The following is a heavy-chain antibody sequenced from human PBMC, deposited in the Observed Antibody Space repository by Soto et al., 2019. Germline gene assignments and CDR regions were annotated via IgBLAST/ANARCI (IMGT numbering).Heavy chain of an antibody. CDR1: GYNFDKYG. V-gene: IGHV1-18*01. CDR3: VRVLSGTYFDDSDF. CDR2: ISAFNGNT. Sequence: QIQLVQSGPEVKKPGASVNVSCKASGYNFDKYGIMWVRHARGQGLEWMGWISAFNGNTNQVPRLQGRLTMTTDTSTSTAHMELRSLTSDDTALYYCVRVLSGTYFDDSDFWCQGTLVTVSS. D-gene: IGHD3-9*01. J-gene: IGHJ4*02.